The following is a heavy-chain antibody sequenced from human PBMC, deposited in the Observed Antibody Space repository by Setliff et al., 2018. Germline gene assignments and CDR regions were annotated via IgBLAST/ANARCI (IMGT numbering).Heavy chain of an antibody. CDR2: IDWDNDK. J-gene: IGHJ4*02. CDR3: ARTFDGATTDY. CDR1: GGSISSYYW. V-gene: IGHV2-70*11. Sequence: TLSLTCTVSGGSISSYYWSWIRQPAGKGLEWLARIDWDNDKYYSTSLKTRLTISKDTSKNQVVLTMTNMDPVDTATYYCARTFDGATTDYWGQGTLVTVSS. D-gene: IGHD1-26*01.